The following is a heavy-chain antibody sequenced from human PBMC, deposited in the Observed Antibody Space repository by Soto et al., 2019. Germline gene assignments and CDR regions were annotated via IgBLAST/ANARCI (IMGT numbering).Heavy chain of an antibody. J-gene: IGHJ4*02. D-gene: IGHD2-21*02. V-gene: IGHV1-46*01. CDR3: ARGGHVVVVTAAFDS. CDR1: GNTFTNYY. CDR2: INPSGGHT. Sequence: QVQLMQSGAEVKKPGASVKVSCKASGNTFTNYYIHWVRQAPGQGLEWMGTINPSGGHTTYAQKFLGRVTMTRDTSTSTIYMELTSLRSEDTAVYYCARGGHVVVVTAAFDSWGQGTLVTVSS.